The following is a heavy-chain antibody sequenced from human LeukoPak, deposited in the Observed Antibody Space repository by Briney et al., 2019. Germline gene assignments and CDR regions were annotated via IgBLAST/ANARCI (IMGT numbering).Heavy chain of an antibody. CDR1: GFTFDDYA. D-gene: IGHD6-19*01. CDR3: AREGIAVAGTIDY. J-gene: IGHJ4*02. V-gene: IGHV3-21*01. CDR2: ISSSSIYK. Sequence: GGSLRLSCAASGFTFDDYAMHWVRQAPGKGLEWVSSISSSSIYKYFADSVKGRFTISRDNAKNSLYLQVNSLRAEDTAVYYCAREGIAVAGTIDYWGQGTLVTVSS.